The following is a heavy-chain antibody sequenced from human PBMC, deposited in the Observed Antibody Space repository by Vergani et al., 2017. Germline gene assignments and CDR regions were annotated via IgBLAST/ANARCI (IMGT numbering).Heavy chain of an antibody. Sequence: QVQLVESGGGVVQPGGSLRLSCAASGFTFSSYGMHWVRPAPGKGLEWVAFIRYDGSNKYYADSVKGRFTIARDNSKNTLYLQMNSLRAEDTAVYYCARGTEYSSSSYYYYYGMDVWGQGTTVTVSS. CDR1: GFTFSSYG. CDR2: IRYDGSNK. D-gene: IGHD6-6*01. J-gene: IGHJ6*02. CDR3: ARGTEYSSSSYYYYYGMDV. V-gene: IGHV3-30*02.